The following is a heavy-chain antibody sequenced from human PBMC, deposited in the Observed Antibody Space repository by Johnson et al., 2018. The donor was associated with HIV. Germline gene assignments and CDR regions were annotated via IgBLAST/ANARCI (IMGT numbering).Heavy chain of an antibody. CDR2: IKQDGSEK. CDR1: GFTFSSSW. J-gene: IGHJ3*02. V-gene: IGHV3-7*01. CDR3: ARDQVVKAAFDI. D-gene: IGHD2-2*01. Sequence: VQLVESGGGLVQPGGSLRLSCAASGFTFSSSWMSWVRQAPGKGLAWVANIKQDGSEKYYVASVKGRFTIARDNAKNSLYLQMNRLRAEATAVYYCARDQVVKAAFDIWGQGTMVTVSS.